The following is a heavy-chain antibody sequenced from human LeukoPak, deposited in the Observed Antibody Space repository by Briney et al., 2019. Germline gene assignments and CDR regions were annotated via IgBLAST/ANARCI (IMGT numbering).Heavy chain of an antibody. J-gene: IGHJ4*02. D-gene: IGHD6-19*01. CDR2: IYYSGST. Sequence: SETLSLTCTVSGGSLSSNNSYWGWIRQPPWKGLEWIGSIYYSGSTYYNPSLKSRVTISVDTSKNQFSLKFFSVTAADTAVYYCAREEIAVAAQDYWGQGTLVTVSS. CDR1: GGSLSSNNSY. CDR3: AREEIAVAAQDY. V-gene: IGHV4-39*02.